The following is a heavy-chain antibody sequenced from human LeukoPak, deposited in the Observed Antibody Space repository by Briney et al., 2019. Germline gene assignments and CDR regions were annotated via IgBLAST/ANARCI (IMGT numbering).Heavy chain of an antibody. CDR2: INHSGST. CDR3: ARPSPEYYYDSSGYSDAFDI. D-gene: IGHD3-22*01. V-gene: IGHV4-34*01. J-gene: IGHJ3*02. Sequence: SETLSLTCAVYGGSFSGYYWSWIRQPPGKGLEWIGEINHSGSTNYNPSLKSRVTISVDTSKNQFSLKLSSVTAADTAVYYCARPSPEYYYDSSGYSDAFDIWGQGTMVTVSS. CDR1: GGSFSGYY.